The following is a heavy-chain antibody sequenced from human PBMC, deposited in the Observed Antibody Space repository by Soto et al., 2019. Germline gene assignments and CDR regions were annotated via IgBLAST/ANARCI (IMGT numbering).Heavy chain of an antibody. CDR1: GFTFSNYA. V-gene: IGHV3-30-3*01. Sequence: QVQLVESGGGVVQPGRSLRLSCAASGFTFSNYAMHWVRQAPGKGLEWVAVISYDGGIEYYADSVKGRFTISRDNSKNTLDLQMNSLRGGDTAVYYCARSATISAPGYFDFWGQGTLVTVSS. CDR3: ARSATISAPGYFDF. CDR2: ISYDGGIE. J-gene: IGHJ4*02. D-gene: IGHD6-13*01.